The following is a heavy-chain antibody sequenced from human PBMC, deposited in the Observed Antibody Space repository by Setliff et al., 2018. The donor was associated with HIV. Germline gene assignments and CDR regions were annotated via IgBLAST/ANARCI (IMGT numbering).Heavy chain of an antibody. D-gene: IGHD2-21*02. CDR3: ARVPVTAYWYCDL. CDR1: GFTFSSYS. Sequence: PGGSLRLSCAASGFTFSSYSMNWVRQAPGKGLEWVSYISSSSSTINYADSVKGRCTISRDNAKNSLYLQMNSLRAEDTAVYYCARVPVTAYWYCDLWGRGTLVTVSS. CDR2: ISSSSSTI. V-gene: IGHV3-48*01. J-gene: IGHJ2*01.